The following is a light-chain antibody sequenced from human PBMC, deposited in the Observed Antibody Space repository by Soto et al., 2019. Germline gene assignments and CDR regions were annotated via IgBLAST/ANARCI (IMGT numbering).Light chain of an antibody. CDR1: SCDVGGYNY. V-gene: IGLV2-14*03. CDR3: SSYTSSITYV. CDR2: EVN. Sequence: QSALTQPASMSGSPGQSISISCTGTSCDVGGYNYVSWYQQHPGKAPKLMIYEVNNRPSGVSTRFSGSKSGNTASLTISGLKSEDEADYYCSSYTSSITYVFGSGTKVTVL. J-gene: IGLJ1*01.